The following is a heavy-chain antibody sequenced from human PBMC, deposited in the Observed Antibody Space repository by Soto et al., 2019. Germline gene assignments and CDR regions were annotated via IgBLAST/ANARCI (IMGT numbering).Heavy chain of an antibody. J-gene: IGHJ1*01. CDR1: GFPFSSYA. CDR3: ARDLSH. V-gene: IGHV3-48*02. CDR2: INGASTTT. Sequence: DVQLVGSGGGLVQPGGSLRLSCVASGFPFSSYAMHWVRQAPGKGLEWISYINGASTTTFYGDSVKGRFTVSRDNAKSSVDLQMSSLRHEDTAFYYCARDLSHWGQGMLVTVSS.